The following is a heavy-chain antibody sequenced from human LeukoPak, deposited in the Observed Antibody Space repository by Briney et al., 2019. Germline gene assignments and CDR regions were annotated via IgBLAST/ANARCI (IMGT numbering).Heavy chain of an antibody. CDR3: ARDAGYCSSTSCFYYGMDV. J-gene: IGHJ6*02. CDR1: GFTFSSYE. V-gene: IGHV3-21*01. CDR2: ITSSSSYM. D-gene: IGHD2-2*01. Sequence: GGSLRLSCAASGFTFSSYEMNWVRQAPGKGLEWVSSITSSSSYMYYADSVKGRFTISRDNAKNSLYLQMNSLRAEDTAVYYCARDAGYCSSTSCFYYGMDVWGQGTTVTVSS.